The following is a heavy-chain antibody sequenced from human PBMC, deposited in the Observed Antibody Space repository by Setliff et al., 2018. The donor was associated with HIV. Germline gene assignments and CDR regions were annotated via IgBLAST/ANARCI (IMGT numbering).Heavy chain of an antibody. V-gene: IGHV1-46*01. Sequence: ASVKVSCKASGYTFTSYYMHWVRQAPGQGLEWMGIINPSSGSTTYAQKFQGRVTMNRDTSTSTVYMELSSLRSEDTAVYYCARDPAPSSSASYFQHWGQGTPVTVSS. CDR3: ARDPAPSSSASYFQH. D-gene: IGHD6-6*01. CDR2: INPSSGST. CDR1: GYTFTSYY. J-gene: IGHJ1*01.